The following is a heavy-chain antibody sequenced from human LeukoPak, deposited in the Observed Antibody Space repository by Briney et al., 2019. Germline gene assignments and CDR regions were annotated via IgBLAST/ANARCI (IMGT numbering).Heavy chain of an antibody. CDR2: IGGGGGMT. Sequence: QPGGSLRLSCGASGFPFPNYAFSWVRQAPGRGLEWVSTIGGGGGMTFYADSVKGRFTISRDNSNNILYLQMNSLRAEDTAIYYCAKDKEGKRAGASNWFDSWGQGTLVTVSS. CDR3: AKDKEGKRAGASNWFDS. CDR1: GFPFPNYA. V-gene: IGHV3-23*01. D-gene: IGHD6-19*01. J-gene: IGHJ5*01.